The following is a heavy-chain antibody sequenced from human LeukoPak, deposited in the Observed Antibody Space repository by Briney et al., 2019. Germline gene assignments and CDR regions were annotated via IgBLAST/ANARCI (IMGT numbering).Heavy chain of an antibody. V-gene: IGHV1-8*03. CDR3: ARGRIAAAGNPHDAFDI. D-gene: IGHD6-13*01. Sequence: ASVRVSCKASGYTFTSYDINWVRQATGQGLEWMGWMNPNSGNTGYAQKFQGRVTITRNTSISTAYMELSSLRSEDTAVYYCARGRIAAAGNPHDAFDIWGQGTMVTVSS. CDR1: GYTFTSYD. CDR2: MNPNSGNT. J-gene: IGHJ3*02.